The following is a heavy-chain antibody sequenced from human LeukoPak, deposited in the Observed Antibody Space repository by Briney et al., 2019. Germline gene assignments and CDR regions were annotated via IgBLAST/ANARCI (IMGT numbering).Heavy chain of an antibody. Sequence: PSETLSLTCAVYGGSFSGYYWSWIRQPPGKGLEWIGEINHSGSTNYNPSLKSLVTISVDTSKNQFSLKLSSVTAAGTAVYYCARANSGWYYYYMDVWGKGTTVTISS. J-gene: IGHJ6*03. CDR1: GGSFSGYY. D-gene: IGHD6-19*01. V-gene: IGHV4-34*01. CDR2: INHSGST. CDR3: ARANSGWYYYYMDV.